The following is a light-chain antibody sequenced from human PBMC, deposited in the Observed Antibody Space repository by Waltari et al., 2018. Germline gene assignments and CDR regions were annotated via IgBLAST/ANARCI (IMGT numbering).Light chain of an antibody. CDR3: QQYGSSPRT. Sequence: EIVLTNSPDTLPLSPEERATLSCRASQSFSISFLAWYQQKPGQAPRLLIYGASSRATGIPDRFSGSGSGTDFTLTISRLEPEDVAVYYWQQYGSSPRTFGQGTKVEIK. V-gene: IGKV3-20*01. CDR1: QSFSISF. J-gene: IGKJ1*01. CDR2: GAS.